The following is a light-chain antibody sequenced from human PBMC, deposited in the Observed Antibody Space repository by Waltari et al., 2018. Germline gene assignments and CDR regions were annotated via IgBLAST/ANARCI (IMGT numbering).Light chain of an antibody. CDR2: DVT. Sequence: QSALPQPASVSGSPGQSITISCPGSSSDVGRYNYVSCYQQFPDRAPKLMIYDVTNRPSGVSNRFSGSKSANTASLTISGLQPEDEADYYCASYIPGSTLVFGGGTKLTVL. V-gene: IGLV2-14*01. J-gene: IGLJ3*02. CDR3: ASYIPGSTLV. CDR1: SSDVGRYNY.